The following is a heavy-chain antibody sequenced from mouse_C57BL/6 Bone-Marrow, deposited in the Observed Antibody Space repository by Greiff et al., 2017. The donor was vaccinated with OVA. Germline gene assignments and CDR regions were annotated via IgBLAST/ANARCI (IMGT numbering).Heavy chain of an antibody. CDR1: GYTFTSYG. Sequence: VQLQQSGAELAGPGASVKLSCKASGYTFTSYGISWVKQRTGQGLEWIGEIYPRSGNTYYNEKFKGKATLTADKSSSTAYMELRSLTSEDSAVYFCARDDYEWYFDVWGTGTTVTVSS. J-gene: IGHJ1*03. CDR3: ARDDYEWYFDV. D-gene: IGHD2-4*01. CDR2: IYPRSGNT. V-gene: IGHV1-81*01.